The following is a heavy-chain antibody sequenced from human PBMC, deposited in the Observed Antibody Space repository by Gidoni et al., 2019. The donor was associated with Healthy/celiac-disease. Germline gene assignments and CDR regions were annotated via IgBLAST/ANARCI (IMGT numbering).Heavy chain of an antibody. D-gene: IGHD3-3*01. CDR1: GYTFTSYY. Sequence: QVQLVQSGAEVKKPGASVKVSCKASGYTFTSYYMPWVRQAPGQGLEWMGIINPSGGSTSYAQKFQGRVTMTRDTSTSTVYMELSSLRSEDTAVYYCARDRNDFWSGPTWGLAPYYYYGMDVWGQGTTVTVSS. CDR3: ARDRNDFWSGPTWGLAPYYYYGMDV. V-gene: IGHV1-46*01. J-gene: IGHJ6*02. CDR2: INPSGGST.